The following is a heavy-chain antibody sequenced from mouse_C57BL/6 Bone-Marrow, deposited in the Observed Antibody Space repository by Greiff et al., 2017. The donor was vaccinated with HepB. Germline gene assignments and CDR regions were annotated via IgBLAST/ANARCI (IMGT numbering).Heavy chain of an antibody. CDR2: IHPNSGST. V-gene: IGHV1-64*01. D-gene: IGHD1-1*01. CDR3: ARMGGYGKGFIVFYAMDY. J-gene: IGHJ4*01. Sequence: QVQLQQSGAELVKPGASVKLSCKASGYTFTSYWMHWVKQRPGQGLEWIGMIHPNSGSTNYNEKFKSKATLTVDKSSSTAYMQLSSLTSEDSAVYDCARMGGYGKGFIVFYAMDYWGQGTSVTVSS. CDR1: GYTFTSYW.